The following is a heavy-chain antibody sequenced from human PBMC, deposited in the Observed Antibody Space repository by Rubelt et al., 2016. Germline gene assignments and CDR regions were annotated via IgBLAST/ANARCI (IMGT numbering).Heavy chain of an antibody. CDR3: ARHAGDGGNSEDWFDP. V-gene: IGHV5-10-1*01. CDR2: IDPSDSYT. CDR1: GYSFTSYW. D-gene: IGHD4-23*01. J-gene: IGHJ5*02. Sequence: EVQLVQSGAEVKKPGESLKISCKGSGYSFTSYWISWVRQMPGKGLEWMGRIDPSDSYTNYSPSFQGHVTISADKSSSTAYLQWSSLKASDTAMYYGARHAGDGGNSEDWFDPWGQGTLVTVSS.